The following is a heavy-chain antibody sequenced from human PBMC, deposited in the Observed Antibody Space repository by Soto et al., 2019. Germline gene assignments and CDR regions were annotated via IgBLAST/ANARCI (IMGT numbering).Heavy chain of an antibody. J-gene: IGHJ5*02. CDR1: GGFVSSSSYS. Sequence: SETLSLTCSVSGGFVSSSSYSWGWIRQSPGKGLEWIGTMYSSENTYYNPSLLSRVTISVDTSKNQFSLKLNSVTAADTAVYYCARVPGPWGQGTLVTV. CDR3: ARVPGP. V-gene: IGHV4-39*07. CDR2: MYSSENT.